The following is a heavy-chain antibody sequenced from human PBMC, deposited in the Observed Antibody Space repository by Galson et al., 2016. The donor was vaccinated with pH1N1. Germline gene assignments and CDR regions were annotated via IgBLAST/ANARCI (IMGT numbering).Heavy chain of an antibody. J-gene: IGHJ4*02. CDR1: GYTFTTSY. D-gene: IGHD1-26*01. V-gene: IGHV1-46*01. CDR2: IDPSNGGT. CDR3: TRDLGRRREL. Sequence: SVKVSCKASGYTFTTSYIHWVRQAPGEGLEWMGVIDPSNGGTTYAQKFQARVTMTRDTSTSTVYLDLSGLRSEDTSVFYCTRDLGRRRELWSQGTLVTVSS.